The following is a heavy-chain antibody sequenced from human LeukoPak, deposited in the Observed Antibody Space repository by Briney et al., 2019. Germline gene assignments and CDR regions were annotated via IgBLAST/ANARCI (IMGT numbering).Heavy chain of an antibody. CDR3: ARDIATSGIGAFDI. Sequence: ASVTVSCKASGYTFTHYGIGWVRQAPGQGLEWMGWISTDNGNTYYAQRFQGRVSMTTDTSTSTVYVELRSLRSDDTAVYYCARDIATSGIGAFDIWGQGTLVTVSP. V-gene: IGHV1-18*01. CDR1: GYTFTHYG. D-gene: IGHD6-13*01. J-gene: IGHJ3*02. CDR2: ISTDNGNT.